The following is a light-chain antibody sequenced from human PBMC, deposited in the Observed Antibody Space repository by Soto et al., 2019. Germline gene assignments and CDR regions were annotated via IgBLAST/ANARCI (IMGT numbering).Light chain of an antibody. J-gene: IGKJ5*01. CDR3: QQRNNWPPIT. Sequence: DIVLTQSPGTLSLSPGERATLSCRASQSVSASALLWYQQKPGQAPRLFIYDASTRATGIPARFSGSGSETDFTLTITSLEPEDFAVYHCQQRNNWPPITFGQGTRLEIK. V-gene: IGKV3-11*01. CDR2: DAS. CDR1: QSVSASA.